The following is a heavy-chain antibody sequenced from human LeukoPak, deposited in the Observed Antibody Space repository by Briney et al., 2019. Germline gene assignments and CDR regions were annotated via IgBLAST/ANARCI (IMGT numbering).Heavy chain of an antibody. D-gene: IGHD3-22*01. J-gene: IGHJ4*02. Sequence: GGSLRLTCAASGFTFSSYWMSWVRQAPGKGLEWVANIKQDGSEKYYVDSVKGRFTISRDNAKNTLSLQMNSLRAEDTAVYYCARQARSDTSGYYFYFEYWGPGTLVTVSA. CDR3: ARQARSDTSGYYFYFEY. CDR1: GFTFSSYW. V-gene: IGHV3-7*01. CDR2: IKQDGSEK.